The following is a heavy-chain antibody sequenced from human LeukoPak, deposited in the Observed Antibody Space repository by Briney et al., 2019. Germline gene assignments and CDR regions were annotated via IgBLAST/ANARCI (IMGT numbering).Heavy chain of an antibody. CDR3: ARGVDYYGSGSEGCFDY. V-gene: IGHV3-72*01. CDR2: TRNKANSYTT. CDR1: GFTFSDHY. J-gene: IGHJ4*02. D-gene: IGHD3-10*01. Sequence: GGSLRLSCAASGFTFSDHYMDWVRQAPGKGLEWVGRTRNKANSYTTEYAASVKGRFTISRDDSKNSLYLQMNSLKTEDTAVYYCARGVDYYGSGSEGCFDYWGQGTLVTVSS.